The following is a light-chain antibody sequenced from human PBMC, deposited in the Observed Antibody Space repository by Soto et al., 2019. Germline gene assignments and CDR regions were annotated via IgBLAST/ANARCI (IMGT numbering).Light chain of an antibody. V-gene: IGLV4-69*01. J-gene: IGLJ2*01. Sequence: QLVLTQSPSASASLGASVKVTCTRNSEHSTYAIAWHRQQPEKGPRYLMRIYSDGSHVRGDGIPDRFLGSSSGAERHLTISSLQSDDEAEYYCQTWGAGSVVFGGGTKLTVL. CDR2: IYSDGSH. CDR3: QTWGAGSVV. CDR1: SEHSTYA.